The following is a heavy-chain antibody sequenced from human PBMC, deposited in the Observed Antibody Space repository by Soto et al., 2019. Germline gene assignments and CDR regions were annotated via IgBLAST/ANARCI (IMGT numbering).Heavy chain of an antibody. J-gene: IGHJ4*02. Sequence: SVKVSCKASGGTFSSYAISWVRQAPGQGLEWMGGIIPIFGTANYAQKFQGRVTITADESTSTAYMELSSLRSEDTAVYYCASLYDYVWGSYRQVDYWGQGTLVTVS. CDR2: IIPIFGTA. CDR3: ASLYDYVWGSYRQVDY. V-gene: IGHV1-69*13. D-gene: IGHD3-16*02. CDR1: GGTFSSYA.